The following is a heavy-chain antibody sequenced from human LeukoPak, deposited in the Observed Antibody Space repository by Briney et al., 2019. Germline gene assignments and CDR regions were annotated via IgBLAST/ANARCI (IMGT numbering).Heavy chain of an antibody. J-gene: IGHJ4*02. V-gene: IGHV3-30*18. D-gene: IGHD3-10*01. CDR1: GFTFRNYD. Sequence: GRSLRLSCAASGFTFRNYDMHWLRQAPGKGLEGVAVIFSDGNSKFYVDSVKGRFSISRDNSKNTLYLHMNSLTADDTAVYYCAKDRRSYFNTGSYYIAENWGQGTLVTVSS. CDR2: IFSDGNSK. CDR3: AKDRRSYFNTGSYYIAEN.